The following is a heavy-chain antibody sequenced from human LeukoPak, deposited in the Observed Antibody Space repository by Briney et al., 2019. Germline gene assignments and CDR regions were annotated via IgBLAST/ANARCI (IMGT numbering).Heavy chain of an antibody. Sequence: SETLSLTCAVYGGSFSGYYWSWIRQPPGKGLEWIGEINHSGSTNYNPSLKSRVTISVDTSKNQFSLKLSSVTAADTAVYYCARGRRTIFGVVIRAGFDYWGQGTLVAVSS. J-gene: IGHJ4*02. V-gene: IGHV4-34*01. CDR3: ARGRRTIFGVVIRAGFDY. CDR2: INHSGST. CDR1: GGSFSGYY. D-gene: IGHD3-3*01.